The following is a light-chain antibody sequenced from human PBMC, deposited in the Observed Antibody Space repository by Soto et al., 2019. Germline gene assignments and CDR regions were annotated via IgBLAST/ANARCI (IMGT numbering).Light chain of an antibody. CDR3: CSYAGSYTYV. J-gene: IGLJ1*01. Sequence: QSALTQPRSVSGSPGQSVTISCTGTNSDVGTFYFVSWYQQYPDKGPKLIIYDVTERPSGVPDRFSGSKSGNTASLTISGLQAEDEADYYCCSYAGSYTYVVGRGTKV. V-gene: IGLV2-11*01. CDR2: DVT. CDR1: NSDVGTFYF.